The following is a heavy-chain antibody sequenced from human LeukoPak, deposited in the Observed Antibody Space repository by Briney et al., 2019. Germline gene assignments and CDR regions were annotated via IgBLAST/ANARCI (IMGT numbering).Heavy chain of an antibody. V-gene: IGHV1-18*01. J-gene: IGHJ4*02. CDR1: GYTFNSHG. Sequence: GASVKVSCKASGYTFNSHGISWVRQAPGQGLEWMGWISTYIGNTNYAQKLQGRVTMTTDTSTSTAYMELRSLRSDDTAVYYCARDRSSTWYGGVEDWGQASLVTVSS. D-gene: IGHD6-13*01. CDR2: ISTYIGNT. CDR3: ARDRSSTWYGGVED.